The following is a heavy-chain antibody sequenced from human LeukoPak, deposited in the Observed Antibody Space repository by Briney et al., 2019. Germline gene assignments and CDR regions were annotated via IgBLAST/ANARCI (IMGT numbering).Heavy chain of an antibody. V-gene: IGHV3-9*03. CDR2: ISWNSGRI. CDR1: GFTFDDYA. D-gene: IGHD3-22*01. Sequence: PGRSLRLSCAASGFTFDDYAMHWVRQAPGEGREWVSGISWNSGRIGYADSVKGRFTISRDNAKNPLYLQMNSLRAEDMALYYCAKTKANKYYYDSSGDHYFDYWGQGTLVTVSS. CDR3: AKTKANKYYYDSSGDHYFDY. J-gene: IGHJ4*02.